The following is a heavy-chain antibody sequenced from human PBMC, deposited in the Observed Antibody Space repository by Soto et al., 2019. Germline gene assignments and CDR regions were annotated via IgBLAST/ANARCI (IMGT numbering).Heavy chain of an antibody. CDR2: IVVGSGNT. J-gene: IGHJ6*02. CDR3: AADSKHYDFWRGYVHSGLAV. Sequence: TSAKASCKDPGFTFTSSALRWVRHARRQRLEWIGWIVVGSGNTNYAQKLQERVTITRDMSTSTAYMELSSLRSEDTAVYYCAADSKHYDFWRGYVHSGLAVWGQRTTVTVSS. V-gene: IGHV1-58*01. CDR1: GFTFTSSA. D-gene: IGHD3-3*01.